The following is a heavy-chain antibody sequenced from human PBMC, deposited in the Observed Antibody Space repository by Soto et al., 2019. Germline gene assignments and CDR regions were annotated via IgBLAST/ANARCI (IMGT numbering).Heavy chain of an antibody. CDR2: ISHTGST. CDR1: GGSFSNYY. J-gene: IGHJ4*02. CDR3: VLFVGAAALSDS. V-gene: IGHV4-34*01. D-gene: IGHD2-15*01. Sequence: QVQLQQWGAGLLKPSETLSLTCAVYGGSFSNYYWNWIRQPPGMGLEWIGNISHTGSTKYNPSLKSRLTISLDTSKNQFSLELSSVTAADTVMYYCVLFVGAAALSDSWGQGTLVTVSS.